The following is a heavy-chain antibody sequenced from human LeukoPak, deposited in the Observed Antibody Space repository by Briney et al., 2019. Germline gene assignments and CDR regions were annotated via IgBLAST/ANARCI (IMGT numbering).Heavy chain of an antibody. Sequence: GGSLRLSCAASGFTFSSYEMNWVRQAPGKGLEWVSYISSSGSTQYYADSVKGRFTISRDNAKNSLYLQMISLRAEDTAVYYCAKTPPHGDPYYFDYWGQGTLVTVSS. D-gene: IGHD4-17*01. V-gene: IGHV3-48*03. CDR1: GFTFSSYE. J-gene: IGHJ4*02. CDR2: ISSSGSTQ. CDR3: AKTPPHGDPYYFDY.